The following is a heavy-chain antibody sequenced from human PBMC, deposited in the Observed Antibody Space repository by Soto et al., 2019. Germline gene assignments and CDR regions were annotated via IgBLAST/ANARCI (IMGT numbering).Heavy chain of an antibody. D-gene: IGHD4-17*01. V-gene: IGHV3-53*01. CDR3: ARDWNGDKYFDF. CDR2: IYSDDNT. CDR1: GITATNGH. J-gene: IGHJ4*02. Sequence: DVQLVKSGGGLIQPGGSLRLSCAASGITATNGHMNWVRQAPGKGLEWVSVIYSDDNTYYADSVKGRFTISRDTSKNTVYLQMNSLRAEDTAVYYCARDWNGDKYFDFWDQGSLVTVSS.